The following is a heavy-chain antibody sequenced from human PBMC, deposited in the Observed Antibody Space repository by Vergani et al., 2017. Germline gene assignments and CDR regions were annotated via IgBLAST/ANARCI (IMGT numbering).Heavy chain of an antibody. CDR2: IYPGDSDT. CDR1: GYSFTSYW. Sequence: EVQLVPSGAEVKTPGESLKISCKGSGYSFTSYWIGWVRQMPGKGLEWMGIIYPGDSDTRYSPSFQDQVTISADKSISTAYLQWSSLKASDTAMYYCARLGGYSGYEIPYYYDYGGRGTLVTVSS. J-gene: IGHJ4*02. CDR3: ARLGGYSGYEIPYYYDY. D-gene: IGHD5-12*01. V-gene: IGHV5-51*03.